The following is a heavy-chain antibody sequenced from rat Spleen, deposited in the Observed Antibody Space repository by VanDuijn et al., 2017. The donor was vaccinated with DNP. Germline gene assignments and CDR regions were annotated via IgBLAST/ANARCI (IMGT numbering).Heavy chain of an antibody. J-gene: IGHJ4*01. CDR2: ISYDGSST. Sequence: EVQLVESGGGLVQPGRSLKLSCAASGFTFSDYNMAWVRQAPKKGLEWVATISYDGSSTYYRDSVKGRFTIPGDNAKSTLYLQMDSLRSEDTATYYCTTFEGTNAWCQGTSVTVSS. V-gene: IGHV5-7*01. CDR1: GFTFSDYN. D-gene: IGHD1-11*01. CDR3: TTFEGTNA.